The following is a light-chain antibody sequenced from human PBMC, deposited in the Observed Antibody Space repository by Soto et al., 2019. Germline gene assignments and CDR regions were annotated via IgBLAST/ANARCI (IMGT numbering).Light chain of an antibody. Sequence: IQLPPSPSSLSASVGDRVTITCQASQNINNYLNWYQQKPGRAPKLLIYDASNLEAGVPSRFRGSGSGTDFTFTISRLQPEDIATYYCQQYENRPTFGQGTRLEIK. CDR1: QNINNY. J-gene: IGKJ5*01. CDR3: QQYENRPT. V-gene: IGKV1-33*01. CDR2: DAS.